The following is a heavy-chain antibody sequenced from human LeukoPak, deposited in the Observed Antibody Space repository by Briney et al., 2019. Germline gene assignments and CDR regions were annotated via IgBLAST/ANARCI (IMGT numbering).Heavy chain of an antibody. Sequence: GGSLRLSCTASGFTFSRYAMSWVRQAQGKGLEWVPAITGTGATTYYADSAKGRFTISRDNSKNTLYLQMNSLRAEDSALYYSAKRGADSGGNSALVAFDIWGQGTMVTASS. V-gene: IGHV3-23*01. CDR3: AKRGADSGGNSALVAFDI. D-gene: IGHD4-23*01. CDR1: GFTFSRYA. J-gene: IGHJ3*02. CDR2: ITGTGATT.